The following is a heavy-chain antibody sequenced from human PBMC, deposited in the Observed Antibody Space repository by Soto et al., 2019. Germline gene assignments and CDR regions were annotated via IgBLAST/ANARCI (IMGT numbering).Heavy chain of an antibody. J-gene: IGHJ4*02. CDR3: ASLPRDGSTYCTVRADY. CDR2: ISGSGGST. Sequence: HPGGSLRLSCAPSGFTFRSYAMSWVRQAPGKGLEWVSAISGSGGSTYYADSVKGRVTISRDNSKNTLYMQMNSLRAEDTAVYYCASLPRDGSTYCTVRADYGGQGALVTVSS. V-gene: IGHV3-23*01. D-gene: IGHD3-10*02. CDR1: GFTFRSYA.